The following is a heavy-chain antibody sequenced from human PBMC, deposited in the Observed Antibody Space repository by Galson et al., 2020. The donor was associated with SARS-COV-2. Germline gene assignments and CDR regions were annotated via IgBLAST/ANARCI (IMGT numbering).Heavy chain of an antibody. CDR1: GFTFSSYA. Sequence: GGSLRLSCAASGFTFSSYAMHWVRQAPGKGLEWVAVISYDGSNKYYADSVKGRFTISRDNSKNTLYLQMNSLRAEDTAVYYCAAGGGGSYYGAFDIWGQGTMVTVSS. CDR2: ISYDGSNK. J-gene: IGHJ3*02. D-gene: IGHD1-26*01. V-gene: IGHV3-30*04. CDR3: AAGGGGSYYGAFDI.